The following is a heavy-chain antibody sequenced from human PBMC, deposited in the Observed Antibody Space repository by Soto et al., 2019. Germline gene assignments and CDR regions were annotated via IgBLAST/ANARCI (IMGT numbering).Heavy chain of an antibody. V-gene: IGHV3-33*01. CDR1: GFTFSSYG. D-gene: IGHD1-20*01. Sequence: QVQLVESGGGVVQPGRSLRLSCAASGFTFSSYGMHWVRQAPGKGLEWVAVIWYDGSNKYYADSVKGRFTISRDNSKNTLYLQMNSLRAEDTAVYYCARAGRGIGVSLYYFDYWGQGTLVTVSS. J-gene: IGHJ4*02. CDR2: IWYDGSNK. CDR3: ARAGRGIGVSLYYFDY.